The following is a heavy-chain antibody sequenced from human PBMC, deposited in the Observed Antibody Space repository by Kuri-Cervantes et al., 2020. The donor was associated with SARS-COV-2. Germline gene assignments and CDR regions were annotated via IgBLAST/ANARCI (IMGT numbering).Heavy chain of an antibody. Sequence: SVKVSCKASGGTFSSYAISWVRQAPGQGLEWMGGIIPIFGTANYAQKFQGRVTITVDESTSTAYMELSSLRSEDTAVYYCARVAVRFLEWLFFDYWGQGTLVTVSS. D-gene: IGHD3-3*01. J-gene: IGHJ4*02. CDR2: IIPIFGTA. V-gene: IGHV1-69*13. CDR1: GGTFSSYA. CDR3: ARVAVRFLEWLFFDY.